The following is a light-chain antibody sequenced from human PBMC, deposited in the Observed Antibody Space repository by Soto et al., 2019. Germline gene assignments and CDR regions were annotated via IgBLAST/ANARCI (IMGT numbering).Light chain of an antibody. CDR3: SSYAGSNHVVV. Sequence: QSALTQPPSASGSPGQSVTISCTGTSSDVGGYNYVSWYQQHPGKAPKLMIYEVSKRPSGVPDRFSGSKSGNTASLTVSGLQAEDEADYYCSSYAGSNHVVVFGGGTELTVL. CDR2: EVS. CDR1: SSDVGGYNY. J-gene: IGLJ2*01. V-gene: IGLV2-8*01.